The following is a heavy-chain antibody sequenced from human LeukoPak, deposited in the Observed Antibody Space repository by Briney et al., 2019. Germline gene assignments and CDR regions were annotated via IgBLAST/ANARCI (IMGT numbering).Heavy chain of an antibody. CDR3: VKEPRGYSFSFDI. D-gene: IGHD5-18*01. Sequence: GGSLRLSCAAAGFIFSICAINWVRQAPGKGLEWVSAISGSGSKTFYSDSVKGRFTISRDNPKNTLYLQMNSLRPEDTAVYYCVKEPRGYSFSFDIWGQGTMVTVSS. V-gene: IGHV3-23*01. CDR1: GFIFSICA. CDR2: ISGSGSKT. J-gene: IGHJ3*02.